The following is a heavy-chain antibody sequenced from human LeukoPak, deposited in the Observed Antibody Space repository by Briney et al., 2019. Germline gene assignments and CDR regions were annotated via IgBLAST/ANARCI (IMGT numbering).Heavy chain of an antibody. J-gene: IGHJ4*02. V-gene: IGHV4-4*09. Sequence: SETLSLTCTVSGGSISSYYWSWIRQPPGKGLEWIGYIYTSGSTNYNPSLKSRVTISVDTSKNQFSLKLSSVTAADTAVYYCARSRCSSTSCYLGDFDYWGQGTLVTVSS. CDR2: IYTSGST. CDR3: ARSRCSSTSCYLGDFDY. CDR1: GGSISSYY. D-gene: IGHD2-2*01.